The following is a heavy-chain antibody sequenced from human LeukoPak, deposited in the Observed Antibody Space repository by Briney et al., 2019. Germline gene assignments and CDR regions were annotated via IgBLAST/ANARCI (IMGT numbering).Heavy chain of an antibody. V-gene: IGHV1-69*05. D-gene: IGHD3-3*01. J-gene: IGHJ6*03. CDR2: IIPIFGTA. Sequence: SVKVSCKASGGTFSSYAISWVRQAPGQGLEWMGGIIPIFGTANYAQKFQGRVTITTDEYTSTAYMELSSLRSEDTAVYYCARAANYDFWSGYYFRRYYYYYYMDVWGKGTTVTVSS. CDR3: ARAANYDFWSGYYFRRYYYYYYMDV. CDR1: GGTFSSYA.